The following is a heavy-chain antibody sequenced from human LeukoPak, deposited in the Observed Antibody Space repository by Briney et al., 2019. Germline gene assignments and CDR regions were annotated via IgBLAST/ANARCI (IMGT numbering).Heavy chain of an antibody. CDR2: IKQDESEK. J-gene: IGHJ4*02. Sequence: GGSLRLSCAASGFTFGAYYMTWVRQAPGKGLEWVANIKQDESEKYYVDSVKGRFTISRDNANNSLYLQMNSLRAEDTAVYYCARMSGIAVAAIWISYFDYWGQGTLVTVSS. D-gene: IGHD6-19*01. V-gene: IGHV3-7*03. CDR3: ARMSGIAVAAIWISYFDY. CDR1: GFTFGAYY.